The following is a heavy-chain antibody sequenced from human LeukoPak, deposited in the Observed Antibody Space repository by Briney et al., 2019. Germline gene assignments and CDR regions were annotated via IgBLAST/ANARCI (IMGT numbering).Heavy chain of an antibody. J-gene: IGHJ4*02. CDR3: ARRYSSSSIDY. V-gene: IGHV5-51*01. D-gene: IGHD6-6*01. CDR2: IYPGDSDT. CDR1: GYSFTNYW. Sequence: ESLKISCKGSGYSFTNYWIGWVRQMPGKGLEWMGIIYPGDSDTRYSPSFQGQVIISADKSISTTYLQWSSLKASDTAMYYCARRYSSSSIDYWGLGTLVTVSS.